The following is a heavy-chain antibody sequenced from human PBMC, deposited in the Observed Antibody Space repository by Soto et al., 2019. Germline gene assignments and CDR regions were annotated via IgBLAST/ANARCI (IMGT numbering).Heavy chain of an antibody. CDR2: MYYNVNT. V-gene: IGHV4-39*01. Sequence: SETLSLTCTVSGGSISSTDYYWGWIRLPPGKGLEWIASMYYNVNTYYNPSLKSRVTISVDTSNNQFSLKLSSVTAADTAVYFGAGRRDPDGAYFDCWGRGTLVTVSS. J-gene: IGHJ4*02. D-gene: IGHD3-10*01. CDR3: AGRRDPDGAYFDC. CDR1: GGSISSTDYY.